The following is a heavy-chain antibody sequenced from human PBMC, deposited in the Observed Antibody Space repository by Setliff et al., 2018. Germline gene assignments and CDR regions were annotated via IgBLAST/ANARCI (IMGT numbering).Heavy chain of an antibody. Sequence: SETLSLTCAVYDGSFSDYYWSWIRQPPGKGLEWIGEINHYGSTKYKSSLKSRVTISVDTPKNQFSLRLHSVTAADTAVYYCARDRTAYNYGMDVWGQGTTVTVSS. CDR3: ARDRTAYNYGMDV. D-gene: IGHD5-18*01. CDR1: DGSFSDYY. V-gene: IGHV4-34*01. CDR2: INHYGST. J-gene: IGHJ6*02.